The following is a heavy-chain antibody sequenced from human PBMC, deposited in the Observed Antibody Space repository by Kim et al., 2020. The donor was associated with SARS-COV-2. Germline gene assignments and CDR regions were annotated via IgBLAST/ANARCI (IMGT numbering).Heavy chain of an antibody. CDR1: GFTFSSYA. CDR2: ISGSGGST. Sequence: GGSLRLSCAASGFTFSSYAMSWVRQAPGKGLEWVSAISGSGGSTYHADSVKGRFTISRDNSKNTLYLQMNSLRAEDTAVYYCAKVEWDYYDSSGYYYYGMDVWGQGTTVTVSS. V-gene: IGHV3-23*01. CDR3: AKVEWDYYDSSGYYYYGMDV. D-gene: IGHD3-22*01. J-gene: IGHJ6*02.